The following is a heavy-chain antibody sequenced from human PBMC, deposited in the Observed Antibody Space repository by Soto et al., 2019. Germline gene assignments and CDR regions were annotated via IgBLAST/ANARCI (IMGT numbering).Heavy chain of an antibody. V-gene: IGHV4-59*01. D-gene: IGHD3-22*01. CDR2: VYYTGST. Sequence: PSETLSLTCTVSGASISSSYWSWIRQSPGKGLEWIGYVYYTGSTKYNPSLKSRVTISVDTSTNQFSLKLSSVTAADTALYYCARGYYDSNGQSNTFDIWGQGTMVTVSS. CDR3: ARGYYDSNGQSNTFDI. J-gene: IGHJ3*02. CDR1: GASISSSY.